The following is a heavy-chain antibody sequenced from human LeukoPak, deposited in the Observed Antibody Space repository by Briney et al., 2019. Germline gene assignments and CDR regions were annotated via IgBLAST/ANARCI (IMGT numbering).Heavy chain of an antibody. CDR1: GYTFTGYY. CDR2: INPNSGGT. Sequence: GASVKVSCKASGYTFTGYYMHWVRQAPGQGLEWMGWINPNSGGTNYAQRFQGRVTVTRDTSISTAYMELSTLRSDDAAVYYCARDKGSTAGNWFDPWGQGTLVTVSS. J-gene: IGHJ5*02. D-gene: IGHD1-14*01. CDR3: ARDKGSTAGNWFDP. V-gene: IGHV1-2*02.